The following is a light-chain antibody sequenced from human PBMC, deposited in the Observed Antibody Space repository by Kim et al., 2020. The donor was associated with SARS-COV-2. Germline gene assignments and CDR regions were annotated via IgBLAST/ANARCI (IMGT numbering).Light chain of an antibody. CDR3: QQYQTYPRT. CDR1: QNIGRW. J-gene: IGKJ1*01. Sequence: DIQMTQFPSTLSAFVGDSVTITCRASQNIGRWLAWYQQKSGKAPRLLIYEASNLESGVPSKFSGSGSGTEFTLTINSLQPDDFATYYCQQYQTYPRTFGHGTKVDIK. CDR2: EAS. V-gene: IGKV1-5*03.